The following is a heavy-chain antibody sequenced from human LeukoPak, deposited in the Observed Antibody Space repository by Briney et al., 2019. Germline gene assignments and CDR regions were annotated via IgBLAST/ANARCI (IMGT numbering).Heavy chain of an antibody. CDR2: ISGSGGST. Sequence: GGSLRLSCAASGFTFSSYAMSWVRQAPGKGLEWVSAISGSGGSTYYADSVKGRFTISRDNSKNTLYLQMNSLRAEDTAVYYCASITIFGVVIIGGFDYWGQGTLVTVSS. D-gene: IGHD3-3*01. CDR3: ASITIFGVVIIGGFDY. CDR1: GFTFSSYA. J-gene: IGHJ4*02. V-gene: IGHV3-23*01.